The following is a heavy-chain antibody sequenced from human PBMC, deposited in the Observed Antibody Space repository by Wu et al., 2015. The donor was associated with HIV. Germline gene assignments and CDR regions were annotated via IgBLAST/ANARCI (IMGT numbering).Heavy chain of an antibody. CDR1: GYTFTGYY. CDR2: INPNSGGT. Sequence: QVQLVQSGAEVKKPGASVKVSCKASGYTFTGYYMHWVRQAPGQGLEWMGWINPNSGGTNYAQKFQGRVTMTRDTSISTAYMELSRLRSDDTAVYYCARVVPESYYYYYYMDVWGQRDRRSPSP. D-gene: IGHD2-21*01. J-gene: IGHJ6*03. CDR3: ARVVPESYYYYYYMDV. V-gene: IGHV1-2*02.